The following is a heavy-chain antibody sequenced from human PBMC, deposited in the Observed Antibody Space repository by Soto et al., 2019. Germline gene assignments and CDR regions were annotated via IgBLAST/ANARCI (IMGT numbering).Heavy chain of an antibody. CDR2: MNPNSGNT. D-gene: IGHD3-3*01. Sequence: ASVKVSCKASGYTFTSYDINWVRQATGQGLEWMGWMNPNSGNTGYAQKFQGRVTMTRNTSISTAYMELSSLRSEDPAVYYCARAFRFLEWLPPDYWGQGTLVTVSS. CDR3: ARAFRFLEWLPPDY. V-gene: IGHV1-8*01. J-gene: IGHJ4*02. CDR1: GYTFTSYD.